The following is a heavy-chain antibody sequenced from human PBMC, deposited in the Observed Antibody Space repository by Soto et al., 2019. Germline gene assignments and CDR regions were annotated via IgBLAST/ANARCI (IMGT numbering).Heavy chain of an antibody. D-gene: IGHD6-13*01. CDR2: ISSSSSYI. V-gene: IGHV3-21*01. Sequence: PGGSLRLSCAASGFNFNSYWMSWVRQAPGKGLEWVSSISSSSSYIYYADSVEGRFTISRDNAKNSLYLQMNSLRAEDTAVYYCARDGRGWSSSWWLYYYGMDVWGQGTTVTVSS. J-gene: IGHJ6*02. CDR1: GFNFNSYW. CDR3: ARDGRGWSSSWWLYYYGMDV.